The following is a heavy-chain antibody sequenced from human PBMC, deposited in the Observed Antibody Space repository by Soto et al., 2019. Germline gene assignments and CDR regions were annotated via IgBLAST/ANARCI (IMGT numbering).Heavy chain of an antibody. Sequence: EVQLLESGGGLVQPGGSLRLSCAASGFTFSSYAMSWVRQAPGKGLEWVSAISGSGGSTYYADSVKGRFTISRDNSKNTLYLQMNSLRAEDTAVYYCAKDLTGYYDILTGYFSPNWFDPWGQGTLVTVSS. CDR2: ISGSGGST. V-gene: IGHV3-23*01. CDR3: AKDLTGYYDILTGYFSPNWFDP. CDR1: GFTFSSYA. D-gene: IGHD3-9*01. J-gene: IGHJ5*02.